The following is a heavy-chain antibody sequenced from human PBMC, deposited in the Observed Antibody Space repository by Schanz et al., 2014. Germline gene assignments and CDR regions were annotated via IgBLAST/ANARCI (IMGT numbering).Heavy chain of an antibody. D-gene: IGHD2-15*01. CDR3: AKARRKSNCSGGRCFHYSYYGMDV. J-gene: IGHJ6*02. V-gene: IGHV3-48*04. Sequence: VQLLDSGGGLVQPGGSLRLSCAASGFTFSSYAMSWVRQAPGKGLEWVSYICSSGNTIYYADSVKGRFTISRDNAKNSLYLQMNSLRAEDTAVYCCAKARRKSNCSGGRCFHYSYYGMDVWGQGTTVTVS. CDR2: ICSSGNTI. CDR1: GFTFSSYA.